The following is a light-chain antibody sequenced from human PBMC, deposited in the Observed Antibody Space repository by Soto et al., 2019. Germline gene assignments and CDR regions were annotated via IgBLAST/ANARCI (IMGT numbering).Light chain of an antibody. J-gene: IGLJ3*02. CDR2: EVN. CDR3: NSYASSNIYV. Sequence: QSALTQPPSASGSTGQSVTISCTRTSSDVGADNYVSWYQQYPGKAPKLMIYEVNKRPSGVPDRFSGSKSGKTASLTVSGLQAEDEADYHCNSYASSNIYVFCGGTTVTVL. V-gene: IGLV2-8*01. CDR1: SSDVGADNY.